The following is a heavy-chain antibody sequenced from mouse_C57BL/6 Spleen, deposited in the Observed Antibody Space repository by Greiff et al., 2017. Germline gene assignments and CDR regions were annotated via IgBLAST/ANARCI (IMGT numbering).Heavy chain of an antibody. CDR1: GYTFTSYW. V-gene: IGHV1-69*01. CDR3: TRSGSNYAWFAY. Sequence: QVQLQQPGAELVMPGASVKLSCKASGYTFTSYWMHWVKQRPGQGLEWIGEIDPSDSYTNYNQKFKGKSTLTVDKSSSTAYMQLSSLTSEDSAVYCGTRSGSNYAWFAYWGQGTLVTVSA. J-gene: IGHJ3*01. CDR2: IDPSDSYT. D-gene: IGHD2-5*01.